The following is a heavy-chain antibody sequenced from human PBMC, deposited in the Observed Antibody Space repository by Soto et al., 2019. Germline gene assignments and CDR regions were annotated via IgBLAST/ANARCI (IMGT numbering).Heavy chain of an antibody. CDR1: GFPFSSYG. CDR2: IWYDGSEK. J-gene: IGHJ6*02. V-gene: IGHV3-33*01. Sequence: QEQLVESGGGVVQPGTSLRLSCAASGFPFSSYGMHWVRQAPGKGLEWVTVIWYDGSEKRYADSVTGRFTISRDNSKNTVLLQMNSLRVADTAVYYCARLYGSGKEGVRGVDVWGQGTTVIVSS. D-gene: IGHD3-10*01. CDR3: ARLYGSGKEGVRGVDV.